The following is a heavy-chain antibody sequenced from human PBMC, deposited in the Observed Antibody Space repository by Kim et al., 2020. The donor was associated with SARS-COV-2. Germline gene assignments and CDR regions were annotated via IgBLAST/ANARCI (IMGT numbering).Heavy chain of an antibody. CDR3: ARLLLWDIVVVVAADDAFDI. V-gene: IGHV3-7*01. D-gene: IGHD2-15*01. Sequence: GGSLRLSCAASGFTFSSYWMSWVRQAPGKGLEWVANIKQDGSEKYYVDSVKGRFTISRDNAKNSLYLQMNSLRAEDTAVYYCARLLLWDIVVVVAADDAFDIWGQGTMVTVSS. CDR2: IKQDGSEK. CDR1: GFTFSSYW. J-gene: IGHJ3*02.